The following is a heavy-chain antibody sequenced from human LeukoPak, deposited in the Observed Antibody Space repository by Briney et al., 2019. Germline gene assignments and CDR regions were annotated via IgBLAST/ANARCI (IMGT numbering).Heavy chain of an antibody. V-gene: IGHV1-2*02. Sequence: GESLKISCKGSGYSFTSNWIGWVRQAPGQGLEWMGWINPNSGGTNYAQKFQGRVTMTRDTSISTAYMELSRLRSDDTAVYYCARDGSSIHYYDSSGPNDYWGQGTLVTVSS. J-gene: IGHJ4*02. D-gene: IGHD3-22*01. CDR3: ARDGSSIHYYDSSGPNDY. CDR2: INPNSGGT. CDR1: GYSFTSNW.